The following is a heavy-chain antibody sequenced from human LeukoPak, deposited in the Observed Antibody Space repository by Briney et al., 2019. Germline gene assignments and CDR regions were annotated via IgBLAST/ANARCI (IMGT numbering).Heavy chain of an antibody. D-gene: IGHD3-22*01. Sequence: GGSLRLSCAASGFTFSSYWMNWVRQAPGKGLVWVSRINSDGSSTSYADSVKGRFTISRDNAKNTLYLQMNSLRAEDTTVYYCARVLAYDSSGYYFDYWGQGTLVTVCS. CDR3: ARVLAYDSSGYYFDY. CDR1: GFTFSSYW. V-gene: IGHV3-74*01. CDR2: INSDGSST. J-gene: IGHJ4*02.